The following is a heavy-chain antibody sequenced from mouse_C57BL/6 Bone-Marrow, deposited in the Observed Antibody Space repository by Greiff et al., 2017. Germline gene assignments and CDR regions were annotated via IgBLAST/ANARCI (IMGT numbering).Heavy chain of an antibody. D-gene: IGHD4-1*01. V-gene: IGHV5-6*01. Sequence: EVKLMESGGDLVKPGGSLKLSCAASGFTFSSYGMSWVRQTPDKRLEWVATISSGGSYTYYPDSVKGRFTISRDNAKNTLYLQMSSLKSEDTAMYYCARHTGPVYFDYWGQGTTLTVSS. CDR1: GFTFSSYG. CDR2: ISSGGSYT. CDR3: ARHTGPVYFDY. J-gene: IGHJ2*01.